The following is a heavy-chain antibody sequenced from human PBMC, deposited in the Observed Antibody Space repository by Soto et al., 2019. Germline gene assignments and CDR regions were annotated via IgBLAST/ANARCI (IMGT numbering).Heavy chain of an antibody. D-gene: IGHD6-13*01. Sequence: SETLSLTCTVSGGSVSSGSYYWSWIRQPPGKGLEWIGCIYYSGSTNYNPSLKSRVTISVDTSKNQFSLKLSSVTAADTAVYYCARGPPYSSSWAYYYYYGMDVWGQGTTVTVSS. CDR2: IYYSGST. J-gene: IGHJ6*02. CDR1: GGSVSSGSYY. CDR3: ARGPPYSSSWAYYYYYGMDV. V-gene: IGHV4-61*01.